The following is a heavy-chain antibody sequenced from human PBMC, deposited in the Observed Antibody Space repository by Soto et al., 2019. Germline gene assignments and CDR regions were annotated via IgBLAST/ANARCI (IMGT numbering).Heavy chain of an antibody. Sequence: EVQLLESGGGLVQPGGSLRLSCTASGFSFSDYAMTWVRQAPGKGLEWVSVISGSGDNTFYAASVKGRFAISRNNSKNVLELQMNSLSADDAAVYFCAKGRAITVYGVDILFDYWGLGTLVTVSS. CDR1: GFSFSDYA. V-gene: IGHV3-23*01. CDR3: AKGRAITVYGVDILFDY. D-gene: IGHD3-3*01. J-gene: IGHJ4*01. CDR2: ISGSGDNT.